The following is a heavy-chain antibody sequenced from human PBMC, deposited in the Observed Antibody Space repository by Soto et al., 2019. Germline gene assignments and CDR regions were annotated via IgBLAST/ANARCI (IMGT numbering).Heavy chain of an antibody. CDR2: IKSKTDGGTT. V-gene: IGHV3-15*01. Sequence: EVQLVESGGGLVKPGGSLRLSCAASGFTFSNAWMSWVRQAPGKGLEWVGRIKSKTDGGTTDYAAPVKGRFTISRDDSKNTLYLQMNSLKTEDTAVYYCTTVVRRDGFWSGPFWYFDLWGRGTLVTVSS. J-gene: IGHJ2*01. D-gene: IGHD3-3*01. CDR3: TTVVRRDGFWSGPFWYFDL. CDR1: GFTFSNAW.